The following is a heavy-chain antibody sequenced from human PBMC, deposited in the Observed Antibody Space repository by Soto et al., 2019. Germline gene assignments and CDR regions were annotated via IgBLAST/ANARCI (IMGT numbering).Heavy chain of an antibody. J-gene: IGHJ4*02. CDR2: IIPIFVTR. D-gene: IGHD1-1*01. V-gene: IGHV1-69*13. CDR3: ALVLRRSDDWYDIDY. Sequence: SVKVSCKTSGGTFSSYAISWVRQAPGQGLEWMGGIIPIFVTRNYAQKFQGRVTITADESKSTGYMEMSSLRSDDTAMYYCALVLRRSDDWYDIDYWGPGPLVPVSA. CDR1: GGTFSSYA.